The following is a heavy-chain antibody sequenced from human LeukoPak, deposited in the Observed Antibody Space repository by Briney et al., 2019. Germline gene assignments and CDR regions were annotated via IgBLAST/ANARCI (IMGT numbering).Heavy chain of an antibody. V-gene: IGHV1-46*01. J-gene: IGHJ3*02. CDR2: INPSGGST. D-gene: IGHD3-22*01. CDR1: GYTFTSYY. CDR3: ARGGHSSGYYYGDGAFDI. Sequence: GASVTVSCKASGYTFTSYYMHWVRQAPGQGLEWMGIINPSGGSTSYAQKFQGRVTMTRDTSTSTVYMELSSLRSGDTAVYYCARGGHSSGYYYGDGAFDIWGQGTMVTVSS.